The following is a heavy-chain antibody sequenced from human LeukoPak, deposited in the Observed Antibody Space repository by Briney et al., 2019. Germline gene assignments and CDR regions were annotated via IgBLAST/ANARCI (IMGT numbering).Heavy chain of an antibody. CDR1: GGSISSSSYS. J-gene: IGHJ6*02. V-gene: IGHV4-39*01. Sequence: PSETLSLTCTVSGGSISSSSYSWGWIRQPPGKGLEWIGSIYYSGSTYYNPSLKSRVTISVDTSKNQFSLKLSSVTAADTAVYYCARYRRPKAAAGMGVWGQGTTVTVSS. CDR2: IYYSGST. CDR3: ARYRRPKAAAGMGV. D-gene: IGHD6-13*01.